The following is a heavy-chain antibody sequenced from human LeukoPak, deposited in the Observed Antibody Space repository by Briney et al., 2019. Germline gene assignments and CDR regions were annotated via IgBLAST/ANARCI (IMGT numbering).Heavy chain of an antibody. D-gene: IGHD3-10*01. CDR3: AKHDYYNSGTYARIDY. Sequence: GGSLRLSCAASGFTFSSYAMAWVRQAPGKGLEWVSAISPSGGNTYYADSVKGRFTFSRDNSMNTLYLQMNTLSAEDTAMYYCAKHDYYNSGTYARIDYWGQGTLVTVSS. V-gene: IGHV3-23*01. CDR2: ISPSGGNT. J-gene: IGHJ4*02. CDR1: GFTFSSYA.